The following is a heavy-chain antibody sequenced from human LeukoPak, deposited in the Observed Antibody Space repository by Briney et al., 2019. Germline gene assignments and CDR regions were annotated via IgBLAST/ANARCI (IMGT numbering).Heavy chain of an antibody. CDR3: TRDGYYYDSSGDKLFDY. CDR2: IRSKAYGGTT. J-gene: IGHJ4*02. V-gene: IGHV3-49*04. CDR1: GFTFGDYA. Sequence: SGGSLRLSCTAFGFTFGDYAMSWVRQAPGKGLEWVGFIRSKAYGGTTEYAASVKGRFTISRDDSKSIAYLQMNSLKTEDTAVYYCTRDGYYYDSSGDKLFDYWGQGTLVTVSS. D-gene: IGHD3-22*01.